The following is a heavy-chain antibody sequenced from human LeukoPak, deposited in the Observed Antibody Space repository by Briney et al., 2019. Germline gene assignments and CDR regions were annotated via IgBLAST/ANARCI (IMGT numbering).Heavy chain of an antibody. CDR3: ARSSAHDFDY. Sequence: SETLSLTCTVSSGSLSSFYWNWIRQPAGKGLEWVGRIYTSGSTDYNASLTCRVTMSVDTSKKQFALKLNSVTAAGTAVYYCARSSAHDFDYWGQGILVTVSS. CDR2: IYTSGST. CDR1: SGSLSSFY. D-gene: IGHD5-12*01. J-gene: IGHJ4*02. V-gene: IGHV4-4*07.